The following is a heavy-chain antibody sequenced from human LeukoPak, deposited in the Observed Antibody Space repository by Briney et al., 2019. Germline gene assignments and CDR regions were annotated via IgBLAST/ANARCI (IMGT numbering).Heavy chain of an antibody. V-gene: IGHV3-21*01. CDR3: ARDGSNYYDSSGYQNDY. CDR1: GFTFSSYS. D-gene: IGHD3-22*01. J-gene: IGHJ4*02. CDR2: XXSSSSYI. Sequence: GGSLRLSCAASGFTFSSYSMNWVRQAPGKGLEWVSSXXSSSSYIYYADSVKGRFTISRDNAKNSLYLQMNSLRAEDTAVYYCARDGSNYYDSSGYQNDYWGQGTLVTVSS.